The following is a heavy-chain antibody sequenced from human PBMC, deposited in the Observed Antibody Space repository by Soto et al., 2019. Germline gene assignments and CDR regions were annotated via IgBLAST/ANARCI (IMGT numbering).Heavy chain of an antibody. Sequence: PGGSLRLCCAASGFTFSSYEMNWVRQAPGKGLEWVSYIGGSVITIYYADSVKGRFTISRDNAKNSLYLQMNSLRAEDTAVYYCAGDQDPNYYYGMDVWGQGTTVTVSS. CDR1: GFTFSSYE. CDR2: IGGSVITI. CDR3: AGDQDPNYYYGMDV. J-gene: IGHJ6*02. V-gene: IGHV3-48*03.